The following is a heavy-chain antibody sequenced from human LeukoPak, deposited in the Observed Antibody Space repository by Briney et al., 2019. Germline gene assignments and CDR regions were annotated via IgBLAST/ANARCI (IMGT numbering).Heavy chain of an antibody. CDR2: IWYDGSNK. Sequence: GRSLRLSCAASGFTFSSYGMHWVRQAPGKGLEWVAVIWYDGSNKYYADSVKGRFTISRDNSKNTLYLQMNSLRAEDTAVYYCAKVASFRGIAAPDYWGQGTLVTVSS. CDR1: GFTFSSYG. V-gene: IGHV3-33*06. D-gene: IGHD6-13*01. CDR3: AKVASFRGIAAPDY. J-gene: IGHJ4*02.